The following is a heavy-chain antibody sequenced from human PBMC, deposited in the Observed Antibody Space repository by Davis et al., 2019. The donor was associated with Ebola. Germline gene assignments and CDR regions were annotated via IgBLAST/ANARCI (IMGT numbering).Heavy chain of an antibody. CDR1: GFTFSVFA. CDR2: ISGRDDST. D-gene: IGHD3-22*01. V-gene: IGHV3-23*01. J-gene: IGHJ3*02. CDR3: AKVGGDPRYYDASLPLEAFDI. Sequence: GESLKISCAASGFTFSVFALTWVRQAPGKGLEWVSAISGRDDSTYFADSVKGRFTISSDNSKKAVYLQMNRLRADDTAVYYCAKVGGDPRYYDASLPLEAFDIWGQGTKVTVSS.